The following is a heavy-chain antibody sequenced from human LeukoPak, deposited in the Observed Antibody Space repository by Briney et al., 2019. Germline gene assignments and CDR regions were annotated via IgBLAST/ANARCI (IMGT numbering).Heavy chain of an antibody. Sequence: PSETLSLTCTVSGGSISSSSYYWGWIRQPPGKGLEWIGSIYYSGSTNYNPSLKSRVTISVDTSKNQFSLKLSSVTAADTAVYYCARGRGLRNGYCSGGSCYRLDYWGQGTLVTVSS. D-gene: IGHD2-15*01. J-gene: IGHJ4*02. CDR1: GGSISSSSYY. V-gene: IGHV4-39*07. CDR3: ARGRGLRNGYCSGGSCYRLDY. CDR2: IYYSGST.